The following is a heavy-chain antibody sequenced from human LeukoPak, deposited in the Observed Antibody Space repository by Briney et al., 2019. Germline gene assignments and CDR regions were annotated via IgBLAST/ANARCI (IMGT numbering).Heavy chain of an antibody. J-gene: IGHJ3*02. CDR3: ARDKRSIINAFDI. CDR1: GGSISSYY. Sequence: SETLSLTCTVSGGSISSYYWGWIRQSPVKGLEWIGYIYHTGSTYYNPSLESRVIISLDTSKNQFSLKMNSVTAADTAIYYCARDKRSIINAFDIWGPGTMVTVSS. CDR2: IYHTGST. V-gene: IGHV4-59*12. D-gene: IGHD3-16*01.